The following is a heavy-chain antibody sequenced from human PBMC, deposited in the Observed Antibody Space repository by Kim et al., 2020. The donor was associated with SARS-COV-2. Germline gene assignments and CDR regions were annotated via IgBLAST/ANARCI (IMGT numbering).Heavy chain of an antibody. CDR2: ISYDGSNK. CDR3: AKDYYGSGSHSWGMDV. V-gene: IGHV3-30*18. Sequence: GGSLRLSCAASGFTFSSYGMHWVRQAPGKGLEWVAVISYDGSNKYYADSVKGRFTISRDNSKNTLYLQMNSLRAEDTAVYYCAKDYYGSGSHSWGMDVWGQGTTVTVSS. J-gene: IGHJ6*02. D-gene: IGHD3-10*01. CDR1: GFTFSSYG.